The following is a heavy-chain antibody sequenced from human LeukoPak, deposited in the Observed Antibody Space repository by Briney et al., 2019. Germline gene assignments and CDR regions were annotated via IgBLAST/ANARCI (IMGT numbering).Heavy chain of an antibody. CDR3: AKGYCDYVWGSYYFDY. D-gene: IGHD3-16*01. CDR2: ISGSGGST. CDR1: GFTFSSYS. Sequence: GGSLRLSCAASGFTFSSYSMNWVRQAPGKGLEWVSAISGSGGSTYYADSVKGRFTISRDNSRDTLYLQMNSLRAEDTAVYYCAKGYCDYVWGSYYFDYWGQGTLVTVSS. J-gene: IGHJ4*02. V-gene: IGHV3-23*01.